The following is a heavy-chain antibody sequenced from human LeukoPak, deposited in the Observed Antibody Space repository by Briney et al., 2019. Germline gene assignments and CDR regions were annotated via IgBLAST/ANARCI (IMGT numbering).Heavy chain of an antibody. CDR1: GGSFSGYY. Sequence: SETLSLTCAVYGGSFSGYYWSWIRQPPGEGLEWIGEINHSGSTNYNPSLKSRVTISVDTSKNQFSLKLSSVTAADTAVYYCARRNYDILTGYNYYYMDVWGKGTTVTISS. CDR2: INHSGST. CDR3: ARRNYDILTGYNYYYMDV. D-gene: IGHD3-9*01. V-gene: IGHV4-34*01. J-gene: IGHJ6*03.